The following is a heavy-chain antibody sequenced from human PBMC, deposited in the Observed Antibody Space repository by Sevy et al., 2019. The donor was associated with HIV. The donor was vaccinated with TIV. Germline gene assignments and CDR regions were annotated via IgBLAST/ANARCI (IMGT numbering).Heavy chain of an antibody. J-gene: IGHJ4*02. D-gene: IGHD3-10*01. CDR3: TRSVYGSGTYLNDY. V-gene: IGHV1-2*02. CDR1: GYMFTGYY. Sequence: ASLKVSCKASGYMFTGYYIHWVRQAPGRGLEWMGGIIPSSGDTNYGQRFLGRVTMTRDTSINIAYMEMNSLTSDDTAVYYCTRSVYGSGTYLNDYWGQGTLVTVSS. CDR2: IIPSSGDT.